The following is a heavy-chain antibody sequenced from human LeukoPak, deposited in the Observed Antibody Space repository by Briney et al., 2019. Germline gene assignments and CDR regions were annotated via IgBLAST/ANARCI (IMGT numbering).Heavy chain of an antibody. CDR3: EIWSGYYKDFDY. CDR2: IRYDGSNK. V-gene: IGHV3-30*02. J-gene: IGHJ4*02. Sequence: GGSLRLSCAASGFTFSSYGMHWVGQAPGKGLEWVAFIRYDGSNKYYADSVKGRFTISRDKSKNTLYLQMNSLRAEDTAVYYCEIWSGYYKDFDYWGQGTLVTVSS. D-gene: IGHD3-3*01. CDR1: GFTFSSYG.